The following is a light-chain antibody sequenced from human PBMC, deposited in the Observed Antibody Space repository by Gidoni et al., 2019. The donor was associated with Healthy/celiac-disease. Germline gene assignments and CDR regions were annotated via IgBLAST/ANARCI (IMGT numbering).Light chain of an antibody. V-gene: IGKV3-20*01. J-gene: IGKJ1*01. CDR2: GAS. CDR3: QQYGSSPKT. Sequence: IVLTQSPATLSLSPGASATLSCRASQSVSSSYLAWYQQKPGQAPRLLIYGASSRATGIPERFSGSGSGTDFTLTISRLEPEDFAVYYCQQYGSSPKTFGQGTKVEIK. CDR1: QSVSSSY.